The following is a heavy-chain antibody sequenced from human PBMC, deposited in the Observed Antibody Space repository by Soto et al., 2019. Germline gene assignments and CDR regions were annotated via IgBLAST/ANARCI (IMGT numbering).Heavy chain of an antibody. CDR1: GYTFTSYA. J-gene: IGHJ4*02. D-gene: IGHD5-12*01. V-gene: IGHV1-3*01. CDR3: ASGYSGYDPFDY. CDR2: INAGNGNT. Sequence: ASVKVSCKASGYTFTSYAMHWVRQAPGQRLEWMGWINAGNGNTKYSQKFQGRVTITRDTSASTAYMELSSLRSEDTAVYYCASGYSGYDPFDYWGQGTLVTVSS.